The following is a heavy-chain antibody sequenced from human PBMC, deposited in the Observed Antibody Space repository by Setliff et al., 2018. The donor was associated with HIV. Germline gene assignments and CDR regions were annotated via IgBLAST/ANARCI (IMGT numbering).Heavy chain of an antibody. Sequence: GESLKISCKGSGYSFTSYWIGWVRQMPGKGLEWMGIIFPGDSDIKYNPSFQGQVTISADKSLSTAYLQWSSLKASDNAMYYCARQPDYYFGMDVWGQGTTVTVSS. CDR2: IFPGDSDI. J-gene: IGHJ6*02. CDR3: ARQPDYYFGMDV. V-gene: IGHV5-51*01. CDR1: GYSFTSYW.